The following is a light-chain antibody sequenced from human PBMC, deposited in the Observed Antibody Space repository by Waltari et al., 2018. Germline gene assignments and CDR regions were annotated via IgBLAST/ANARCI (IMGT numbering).Light chain of an antibody. J-gene: IGKJ1*01. V-gene: IGKV1-5*03. CDR2: KAS. CDR3: QQYNTYPWT. Sequence: DIQMTQSPPTLSASVGDRVTITCRASHSISSWLAWYQQQPGKAPKLLIYKASSLQSGVPSRFSGSGSGTEFTLTISSLQPDDFATFYCQQYNTYPWTFGQGTKVEIK. CDR1: HSISSW.